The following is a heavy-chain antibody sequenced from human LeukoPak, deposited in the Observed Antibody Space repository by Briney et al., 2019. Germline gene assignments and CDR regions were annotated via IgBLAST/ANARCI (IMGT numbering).Heavy chain of an antibody. Sequence: SETLSLTCAVSGGSISSNSYYWGWIRQPPGKGLEWIGSIYYSGSTYYNPSLKSRVTISVDTSKNQFSLKLSSVTAADTAVYYCASAAHYYDSSGYYAYWGQGTLVTVSS. CDR3: ASAAHYYDSSGYYAY. D-gene: IGHD3-22*01. V-gene: IGHV4-39*07. J-gene: IGHJ4*02. CDR1: GGSISSNSYY. CDR2: IYYSGST.